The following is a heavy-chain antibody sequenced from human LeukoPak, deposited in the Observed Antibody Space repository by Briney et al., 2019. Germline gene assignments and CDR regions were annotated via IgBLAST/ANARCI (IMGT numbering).Heavy chain of an antibody. D-gene: IGHD3-9*01. CDR2: IYYSGST. J-gene: IGHJ6*03. Sequence: SETLSLTCTVSGGSISSHYWSWIRQPPGKGLEWIGYIYYSGSTNYNPSLKSRVTISVDTSKNQFSMKLSSVTAADIAVYYCARTWSYYDILTGYFPYYYYMDVWGKGTTVTVSS. CDR1: GGSISSHY. CDR3: ARTWSYYDILTGYFPYYYYMDV. V-gene: IGHV4-59*11.